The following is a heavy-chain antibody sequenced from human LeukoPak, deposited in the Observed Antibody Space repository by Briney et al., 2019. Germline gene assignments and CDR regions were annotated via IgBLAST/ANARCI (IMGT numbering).Heavy chain of an antibody. CDR3: ARALDSSSWYHHDFDY. V-gene: IGHV3-21*01. CDR2: ISSSSSYI. J-gene: IGHJ4*02. CDR1: GCISSSYA. D-gene: IGHD6-13*01. Sequence: PGGSLILSCAASGCISSSYAMSRVRQSPGKGLEWVSSISSSSSYIYYADSVKGRFTISRDNAKNSLYLQMNSLRAEDTAVYYCARALDSSSWYHHDFDYWGQGTLVTVSS.